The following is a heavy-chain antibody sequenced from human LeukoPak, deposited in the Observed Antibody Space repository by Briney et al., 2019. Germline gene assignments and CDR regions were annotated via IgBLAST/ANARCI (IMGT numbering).Heavy chain of an antibody. CDR2: ISYDGSNK. Sequence: GGSLRLSCAASGFTFSSYGMHWVRQAPGKGLEWVAVISYDGSNKYYADSVKGRFTISRDNSKNTLYLQMNSLRAEDTAVYYCARLSGYSKWFDAWGQGTLVTVSP. CDR3: ARLSGYSKWFDA. CDR1: GFTFSSYG. J-gene: IGHJ5*02. D-gene: IGHD3-3*01. V-gene: IGHV3-30*03.